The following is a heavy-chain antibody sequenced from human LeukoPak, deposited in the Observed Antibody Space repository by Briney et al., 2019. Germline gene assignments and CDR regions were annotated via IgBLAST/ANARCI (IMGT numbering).Heavy chain of an antibody. CDR1: GYTFTSYG. Sequence: ASVKVSCKASGYTFTSYGISWVRQAPGQGLEWMGWISAYNGNTNYAQKLQGRVTMTTDTSTSTAYMELSSLRSEDMAVYYCARENYDSSGYYYRSDAFDIWGQGTMVTVSS. D-gene: IGHD3-22*01. CDR2: ISAYNGNT. V-gene: IGHV1-18*03. CDR3: ARENYDSSGYYYRSDAFDI. J-gene: IGHJ3*02.